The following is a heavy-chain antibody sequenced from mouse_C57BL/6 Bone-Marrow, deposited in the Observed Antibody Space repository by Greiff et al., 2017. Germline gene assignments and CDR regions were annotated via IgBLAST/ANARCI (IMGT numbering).Heavy chain of an antibody. D-gene: IGHD1-2*01. J-gene: IGHJ3*01. V-gene: IGHV2-2*01. CDR3: SLLRGFAY. CDR1: GFSLTSYG. CDR2: IWSGGST. Sequence: VQLKESGPGLVQPSQSLSITCTVSGFSLTSYGVHWVRQSPGKGLEWLGVIWSGGSTDYNAAFISRLSISKDNSKSQVFFKMNSLQADDTAIYYCSLLRGFAYWGQGTLVTVSA.